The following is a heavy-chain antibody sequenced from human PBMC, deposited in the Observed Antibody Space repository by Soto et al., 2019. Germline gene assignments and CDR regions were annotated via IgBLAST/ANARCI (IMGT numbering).Heavy chain of an antibody. J-gene: IGHJ6*02. V-gene: IGHV1-69*01. CDR1: GGTFHRYT. Sequence: VQLVQSGAEVKKPGSSVKLSCKASGGTFHRYTISWVRQAPGHGLEWMGGIIPIFGTANYAQKFQGRVAIIADESTSAVDMELRSLRSEDTAVYYCALWGFRDGNNSKYNYSGMAFWGQGTTVTVSS. CDR2: IIPIFGTA. CDR3: ALWGFRDGNNSKYNYSGMAF. D-gene: IGHD1-1*01.